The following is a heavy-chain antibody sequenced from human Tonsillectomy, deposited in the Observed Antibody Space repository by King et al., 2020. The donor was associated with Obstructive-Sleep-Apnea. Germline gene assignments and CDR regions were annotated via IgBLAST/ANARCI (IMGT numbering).Heavy chain of an antibody. CDR1: GFTFSSYA. V-gene: IGHV3-30-3*01. D-gene: IGHD2-2*01. Sequence: QLGQSGGGVFQPGRSLRLSCAASGFTFSSYAMHWVRQAPGKGLEWVAVTSYDGSNEYYADPVKGRVTISRENSKNTLYLQMTSLSVEDTAVYFCARGRHDIVVLPAAIDYWGQGTLVTVSS. CDR3: ARGRHDIVVLPAAIDY. CDR2: TSYDGSNE. J-gene: IGHJ4*02.